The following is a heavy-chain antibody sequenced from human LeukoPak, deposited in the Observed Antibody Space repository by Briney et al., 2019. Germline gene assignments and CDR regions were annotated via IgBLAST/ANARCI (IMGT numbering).Heavy chain of an antibody. CDR2: ISGSGGNT. D-gene: IGHD6-13*01. J-gene: IGHJ4*02. CDR1: GFTFSGSA. Sequence: GGSLRLSCAASGFTFSGSAMHWVRQAPGKGLQWVSSISGSGGNTNYADSVKGRFTISRDSSKKTLYLQMNSLSGDDTAVYYCAKDLTGAIGTRYFDYWGQGTLVTVPS. CDR3: AKDLTGAIGTRYFDY. V-gene: IGHV3-23*01.